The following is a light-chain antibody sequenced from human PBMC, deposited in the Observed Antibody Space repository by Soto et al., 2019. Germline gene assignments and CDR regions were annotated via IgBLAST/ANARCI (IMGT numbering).Light chain of an antibody. J-gene: IGLJ2*01. Sequence: SYELTQPPSVSVAPGQTATVTCGADNIGSKSVHWYQKKPGQAPLLVVFDDSDRPPGIPARFSAFNSGNTATLTINRVEDGDEADYYCHVWDISGEQVVFGGVTKLTVL. V-gene: IGLV3-21*02. CDR1: NIGSKS. CDR3: HVWDISGEQVV. CDR2: DDS.